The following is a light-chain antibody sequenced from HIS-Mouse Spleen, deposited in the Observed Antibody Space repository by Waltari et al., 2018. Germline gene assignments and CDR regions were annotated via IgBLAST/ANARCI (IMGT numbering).Light chain of an antibody. J-gene: IGLJ2*01. CDR2: EDS. CDR3: YSTDSSGNHRV. V-gene: IGLV3-10*01. CDR1: SLPKKY. Sequence: SYELTQPPSVSVSPGQTARITCSAESLPKKYAYWYQQKSGQAPVLVIDEDSKRPSGIPERFSGSSSGTMATLTISGAQVEDEADYYCYSTDSSGNHRVFGGGTKLTVL.